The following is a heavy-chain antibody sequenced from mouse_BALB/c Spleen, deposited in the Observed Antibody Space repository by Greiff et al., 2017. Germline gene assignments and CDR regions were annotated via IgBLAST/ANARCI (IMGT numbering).Heavy chain of an antibody. V-gene: IGHV5-17*02. J-gene: IGHJ2*01. CDR3: ARRGGSSSYYFDY. D-gene: IGHD1-1*01. CDR1: GFTFSSFG. CDR2: ISSGSSTI. Sequence: EVMLVESGGGLVQPGGSRKLSCAASGFTFSSFGMHWVRQAPEKGLEWVAYISSGSSTIYYADTVKGRFTISRDNPKNTLFLQMTSLRSEDTAMYYCARRGGSSSYYFDYWGQGTTLTVSS.